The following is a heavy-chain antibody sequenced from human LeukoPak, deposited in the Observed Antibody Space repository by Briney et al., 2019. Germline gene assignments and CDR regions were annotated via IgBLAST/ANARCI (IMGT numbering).Heavy chain of an antibody. J-gene: IGHJ5*02. V-gene: IGHV1-2*06. D-gene: IGHD2-2*01. CDR3: ARWGVVQAAIPMDWFDP. CDR1: GYNFTDYY. Sequence: ASVKVSCKTSGYNFTDYYIHWVRQAPGQGLEWMGRINPNSGGTNSAQKFQDRVTMIRDTSISTAYMELSRLRSDDTAVYYCARWGVVQAAIPMDWFDPWGQGTLVTVSS. CDR2: INPNSGGT.